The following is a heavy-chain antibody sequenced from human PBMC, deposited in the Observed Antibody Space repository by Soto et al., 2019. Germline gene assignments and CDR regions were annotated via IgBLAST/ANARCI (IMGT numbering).Heavy chain of an antibody. V-gene: IGHV4-59*01. Sequence: SETLSLTCPFSGCSISSYYWSWIRQPPGKGLEWIGYIYYSGSTNYNPSLKSRVTISVDTSKNQFSLKLSSVTAADTAVYYCARGSADYVWGSYHYYYYGMDVWGQGTTVTVSS. J-gene: IGHJ6*02. CDR3: ARGSADYVWGSYHYYYYGMDV. CDR1: GCSISSYY. CDR2: IYYSGST. D-gene: IGHD3-16*02.